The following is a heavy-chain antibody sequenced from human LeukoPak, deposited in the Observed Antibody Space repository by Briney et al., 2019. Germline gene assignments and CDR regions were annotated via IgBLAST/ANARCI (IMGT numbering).Heavy chain of an antibody. D-gene: IGHD6-19*01. CDR3: ARAPGIAVADY. V-gene: IGHV4-34*01. CDR2: INHSGST. CDR1: GVSISTYY. J-gene: IGHJ4*02. Sequence: SETLSLTCTVSGVSISTYYWSWIRQPPGKGLEWIGEINHSGSTNYNPSLKSRVTISVDTSKNQFSLKLSSVTAADTAVYYCARAPGIAVADYWGQGTLVTVSS.